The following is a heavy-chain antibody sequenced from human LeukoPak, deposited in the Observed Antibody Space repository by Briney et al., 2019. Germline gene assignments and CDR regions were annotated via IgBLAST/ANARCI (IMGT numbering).Heavy chain of an antibody. CDR1: GGTFSSYA. V-gene: IGHV1-69*06. J-gene: IGHJ4*02. CDR2: IIPIFGTA. Sequence: ASVKVSCKASGGTFSSYAISWVRQAPGQGLEWMGGIIPIFGTANYAQKFQGRVTITADKSTSTAYMELSSLRSEDTAVYYCARVCGSCYPMGERMLDYWGQGTLVTVSS. D-gene: IGHD2-15*01. CDR3: ARVCGSCYPMGERMLDY.